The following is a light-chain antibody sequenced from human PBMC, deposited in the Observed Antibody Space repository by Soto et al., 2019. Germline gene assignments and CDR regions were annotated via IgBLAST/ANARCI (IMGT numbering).Light chain of an antibody. CDR3: QSYGSSLNWV. CDR2: GNI. V-gene: IGLV1-40*01. CDR1: NIGAGYD. Sequence: QSVLTQPPSVSGAPGQRVTISCSNIGAGYDVHWYQQLPGTAPKLLIYGNINRPSGVPDRFSGSKSGTSASLAITGLQAEDEADYYCQSYGSSLNWVFGGGTKLTVL. J-gene: IGLJ3*02.